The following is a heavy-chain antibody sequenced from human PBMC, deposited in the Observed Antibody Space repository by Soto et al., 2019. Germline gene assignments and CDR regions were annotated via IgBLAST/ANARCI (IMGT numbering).Heavy chain of an antibody. CDR1: GGSISSGGYY. Sequence: KPSDTLSLSCTVSGGSISSGGYYWSWIRQHPGKGLEWIGYIYYSGSTYYNPSLKSRVTISVDTSKNQFSLKLSSVTAADTAVYYCARDGSGPTYGMDVWGQGTTLTVSS. CDR3: ARDGSGPTYGMDV. D-gene: IGHD3-10*01. CDR2: IYYSGST. J-gene: IGHJ6*02. V-gene: IGHV4-31*03.